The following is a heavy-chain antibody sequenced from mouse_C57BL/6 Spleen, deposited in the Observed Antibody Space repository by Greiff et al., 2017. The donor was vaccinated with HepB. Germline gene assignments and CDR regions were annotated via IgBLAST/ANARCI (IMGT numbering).Heavy chain of an antibody. V-gene: IGHV1-69*01. D-gene: IGHD1-1*01. Sequence: QVQLQQSGAELVMPGASVKLSCKASGYTFTSYWMHWVKQRPGQGLEWIGEIDPSDSYTNYNQKFKGKSTLTVDKSSSTAYMQLSSLTSEDSAVYYCARGILLRFFFDYWGQGTTLTVSS. CDR2: IDPSDSYT. CDR3: ARGILLRFFFDY. J-gene: IGHJ2*01. CDR1: GYTFTSYW.